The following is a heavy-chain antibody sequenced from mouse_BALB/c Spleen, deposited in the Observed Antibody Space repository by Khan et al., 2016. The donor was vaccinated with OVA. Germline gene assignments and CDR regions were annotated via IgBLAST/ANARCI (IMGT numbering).Heavy chain of an antibody. V-gene: IGHV1-4*01. CDR2: INPRSGYT. D-gene: IGHD2-14*01. Sequence: QVQLQQSGAELARPGASVKMSCKASGYNFTSHTMHWVKQRPGQGLEWIGYINPRSGYTNYNQKFNDKATLTADKSSSTAYMQLSSLTSEDSAVDYCARRTTGYAMDYWGQGTSVTVSS. J-gene: IGHJ4*01. CDR1: GYNFTSHT. CDR3: ARRTTGYAMDY.